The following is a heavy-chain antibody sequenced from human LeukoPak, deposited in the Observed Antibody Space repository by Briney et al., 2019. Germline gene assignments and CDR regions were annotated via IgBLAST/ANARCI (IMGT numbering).Heavy chain of an antibody. Sequence: PSETLSLTCTVSGGSISSYYWSWIRQPPGKGLEWIGYIYYSGSTNYNPSLKSRVTISVDTSKNQFSLKLSSVTAADTAVYYCARVSVTGTTPVWFDPWGQGTLVTVSS. CDR3: ARVSVTGTTPVWFDP. CDR2: IYYSGST. V-gene: IGHV4-59*01. J-gene: IGHJ5*02. CDR1: GGSISSYY. D-gene: IGHD1-7*01.